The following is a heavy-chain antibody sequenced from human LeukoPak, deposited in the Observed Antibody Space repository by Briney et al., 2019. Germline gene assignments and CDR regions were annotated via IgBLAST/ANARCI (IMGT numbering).Heavy chain of an antibody. CDR2: ISSSGSPI. Sequence: GGSLRLSCVASGFTFSDYSFNWVRQAPGKGLEWVSYISSSGSPIYYADSLKGRSTISRDNAKNSLYLQMNSLRAEDTAVYYCVRDPPRTVPGINFDYWGQGTLVTVSS. J-gene: IGHJ4*02. CDR1: GFTFSDYS. D-gene: IGHD6-19*01. V-gene: IGHV3-48*01. CDR3: VRDPPRTVPGINFDY.